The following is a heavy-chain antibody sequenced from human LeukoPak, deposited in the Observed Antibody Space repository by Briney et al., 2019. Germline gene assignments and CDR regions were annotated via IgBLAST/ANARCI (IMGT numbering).Heavy chain of an antibody. CDR2: TYYRSKWII. CDR3: AREASDSSGYYGGTPFDI. V-gene: IGHV6-1*01. J-gene: IGHJ3*02. Sequence: SQTLSLTCAISGDSVSSSSSAWSWIRQSPSRGLEWLGRTYYRSKWIIDYAVSVESRITINPDTSKNQFSLKLSSVTAADTAVYYCAREASDSSGYYGGTPFDIWGQGTMVTVSS. CDR1: GDSVSSSSSA. D-gene: IGHD3-22*01.